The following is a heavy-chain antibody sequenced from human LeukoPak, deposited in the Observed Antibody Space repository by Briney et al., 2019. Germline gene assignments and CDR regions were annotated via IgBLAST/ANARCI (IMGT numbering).Heavy chain of an antibody. D-gene: IGHD3-16*01. CDR3: ARELLGGVLNNWFDP. V-gene: IGHV4-59*01. CDR2: IYYSGST. J-gene: IGHJ5*02. Sequence: SETLSLTCTVSGGSISSYYWSWIRQPPGKGLEWIGYIYYSGSTNYNPSLKSRVTISVDTSKNQFSPKLSSVTAADTAVYYCARELLGGVLNNWFDPWGQGTLVTVSS. CDR1: GGSISSYY.